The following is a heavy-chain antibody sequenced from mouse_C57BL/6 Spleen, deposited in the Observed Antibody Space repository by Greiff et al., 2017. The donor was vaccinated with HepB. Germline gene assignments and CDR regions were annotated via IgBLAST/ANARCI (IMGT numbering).Heavy chain of an antibody. V-gene: IGHV1-82*01. J-gene: IGHJ2*01. Sequence: VQLQQSGPELVKPGASVKISCKASGYAFSSYWMNWVKQRPGKGLEWIGRIYPGDGDTNYNGKFKGKATLTADKSSSTAYMQLSSLTSEDSAVYFCASGDYYGSSYYFDYWGQGTTLTVSS. D-gene: IGHD1-1*01. CDR3: ASGDYYGSSYYFDY. CDR2: IYPGDGDT. CDR1: GYAFSSYW.